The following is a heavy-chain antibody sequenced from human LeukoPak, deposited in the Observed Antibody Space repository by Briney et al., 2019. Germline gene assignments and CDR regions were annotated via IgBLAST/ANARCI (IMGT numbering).Heavy chain of an antibody. V-gene: IGHV3-33*01. J-gene: IGHJ4*02. D-gene: IGHD3-10*01. CDR1: VFPFSSYG. CDR3: ASYGAGVVDY. Sequence: GGSLRLSCAASVFPFSSYGMHWVRQAPGKGLEWVAVIWYDGSNKCYADSVKGRFTISRDNSKNTLYLQMNSLRAEDTAVYYCASYGAGVVDYWGQGTLVTVSS. CDR2: IWYDGSNK.